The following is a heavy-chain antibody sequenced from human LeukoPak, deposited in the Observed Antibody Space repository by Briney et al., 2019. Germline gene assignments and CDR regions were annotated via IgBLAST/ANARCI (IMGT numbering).Heavy chain of an antibody. D-gene: IGHD4-11*01. V-gene: IGHV3-30*02. CDR2: IRYVVSNK. Sequence: PGGSLRLSCAASGFTLSSYGMHCVRQAPGKGLGWVAFIRYVVSNKYYADSVKGRFTIYRDNSKNTLYLQRNSVRAEDTAVYYCAKDPNAVTNYYYYYRDVWAKGTTVTVSS. CDR1: GFTLSSYG. CDR3: AKDPNAVTNYYYYYRDV. J-gene: IGHJ6*03.